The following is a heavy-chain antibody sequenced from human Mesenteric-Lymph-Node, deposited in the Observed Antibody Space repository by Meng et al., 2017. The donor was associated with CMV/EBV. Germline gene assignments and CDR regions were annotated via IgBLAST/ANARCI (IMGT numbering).Heavy chain of an antibody. Sequence: SETLSLTCTVSGGSISSSSYYWGWIRQPPGKGLEWIGSIYYSGSTYYNPSLKSRATISVDTSNNLCSLRLDSVTAADTAVYYCAATLYPQWKLNLFDPWGQGTLVTVSS. CDR3: AATLYPQWKLNLFDP. CDR2: IYYSGST. J-gene: IGHJ5*02. CDR1: GGSISSSSYY. D-gene: IGHD2-15*01. V-gene: IGHV4-39*07.